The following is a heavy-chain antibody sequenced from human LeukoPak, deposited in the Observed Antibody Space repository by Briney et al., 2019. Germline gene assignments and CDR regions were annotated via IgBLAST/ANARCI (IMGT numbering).Heavy chain of an antibody. CDR2: IYYSGST. Sequence: SETLSLTCTVPGGSISSYYWSWIRQPPGKGLEWIGYIYYSGSTNYNPSLKSRVTISVDTSKNQFSLKLSSVTAADTAVYYCARETRGRFGLPHPHDAFDIWGQGTMVTVSS. J-gene: IGHJ3*02. D-gene: IGHD3-10*01. CDR1: GGSISSYY. CDR3: ARETRGRFGLPHPHDAFDI. V-gene: IGHV4-59*01.